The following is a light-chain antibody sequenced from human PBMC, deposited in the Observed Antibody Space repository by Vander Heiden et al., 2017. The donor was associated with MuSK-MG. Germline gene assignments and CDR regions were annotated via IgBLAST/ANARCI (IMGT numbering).Light chain of an antibody. CDR1: ESVGIH. CDR3: QQQKDWPPIT. V-gene: IGKV3-11*01. J-gene: IGKJ5*01. Sequence: VLTQSPATLSLSPGDRDTLSGGASESVGIHLAWYQQKPHQPPRLIMYDASTRATGVPARFSDSGYGKEVTLTISTREPEDFALYYCQQQKDWPPITFGQGPLLDI. CDR2: DAS.